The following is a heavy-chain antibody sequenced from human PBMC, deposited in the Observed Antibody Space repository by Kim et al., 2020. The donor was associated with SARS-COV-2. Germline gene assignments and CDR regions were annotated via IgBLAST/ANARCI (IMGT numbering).Heavy chain of an antibody. CDR2: IWYDGSNK. CDR1: GFTFSSYG. J-gene: IGHJ4*02. V-gene: IGHV3-33*01. D-gene: IGHD2-8*01. Sequence: GGSLRLSCAASGFTFSSYGMHWVRQAPGKGLEWVAVIWYDGSNKYYADSVKGRFIISRDNSKNTLYLQMNSLRAEDTAVYYCARDRGKVYAIGVDYWGQGTLDTVSS. CDR3: ARDRGKVYAIGVDY.